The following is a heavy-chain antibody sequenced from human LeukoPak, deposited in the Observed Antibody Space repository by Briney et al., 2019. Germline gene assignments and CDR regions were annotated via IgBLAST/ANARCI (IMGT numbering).Heavy chain of an antibody. V-gene: IGHV3-9*01. CDR3: ARARHSSLDY. J-gene: IGHJ4*02. CDR2: IDWNSGNI. Sequence: GGSLRLSCAASGFTFDDYAMHWVRQAPGKGLEWVSGIDWNSGNIGYADSVKGRFTISRDNAKNSLYLQMNSLRAEDTAVYYCARARHSSLDYWGQGTLVTVSS. CDR1: GFTFDDYA. D-gene: IGHD2-15*01.